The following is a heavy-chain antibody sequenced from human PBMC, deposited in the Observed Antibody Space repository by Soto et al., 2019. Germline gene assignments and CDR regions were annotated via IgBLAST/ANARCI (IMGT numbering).Heavy chain of an antibody. CDR3: ARFTYYDFWSGYYNPDDAFDI. Sequence: GGSLRLSCAASGFTFSSYWMSWVRQAPGKGLEWVANIKQDGSEKYYVDSVKGRFTISRDNAKNSLYLQMNSLRAEDTAVYYCARFTYYDFWSGYYNPDDAFDIWGQGTMVTVSS. V-gene: IGHV3-7*01. D-gene: IGHD3-3*01. CDR1: GFTFSSYW. CDR2: IKQDGSEK. J-gene: IGHJ3*02.